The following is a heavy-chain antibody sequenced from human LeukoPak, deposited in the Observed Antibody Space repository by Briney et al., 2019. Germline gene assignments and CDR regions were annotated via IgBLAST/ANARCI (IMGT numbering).Heavy chain of an antibody. CDR2: IIPIFGTA. V-gene: IGHV1-69*05. CDR3: ASVGYCSGGSCYPPDMYFDY. Sequence: AVTVSFKASGGTFSIYAISWVRQAPGQGLEWMGGIIPIFGTANYAQKFRGRVTITTDESTSTAYMELSSLRSEDTAVYYCASVGYCSGGSCYPPDMYFDYWGQGTLVTVSS. J-gene: IGHJ4*02. D-gene: IGHD2-15*01. CDR1: GGTFSIYA.